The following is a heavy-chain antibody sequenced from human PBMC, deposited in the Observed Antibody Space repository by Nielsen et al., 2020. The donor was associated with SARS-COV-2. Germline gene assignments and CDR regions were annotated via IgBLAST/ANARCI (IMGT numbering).Heavy chain of an antibody. CDR3: ARFVDYVWGSYPNSYYYYYGMDV. CDR1: GYTFTGYY. V-gene: IGHV1-2*04. D-gene: IGHD3-16*01. CDR2: INPNSGGT. J-gene: IGHJ6*02. Sequence: ASVKVSCKASGYTFTGYYMHWVRQAPGQGLEWMGWINPNSGGTNYAQKFQGWVTMTRDTSISTAYMELSRLRSDDTAVYYCARFVDYVWGSYPNSYYYYYGMDVWGQGTTVTVSS.